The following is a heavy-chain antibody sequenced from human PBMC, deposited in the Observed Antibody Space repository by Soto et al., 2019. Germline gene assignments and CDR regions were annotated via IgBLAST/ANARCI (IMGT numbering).Heavy chain of an antibody. CDR3: ARESEDLTSNFAY. J-gene: IGHJ4*02. Sequence: VGSLRLSCAASGFTFTRYSMNWVRQAPGKGLEWVSSISSTTNYIYYADSMKGRFTVSRDNAKNSVYLDMNSLSAEDTAVYYCARESEDLTSNFAYWGQGT. V-gene: IGHV3-21*01. D-gene: IGHD7-27*01. CDR1: GFTFTRYS. CDR2: ISSTTNYI.